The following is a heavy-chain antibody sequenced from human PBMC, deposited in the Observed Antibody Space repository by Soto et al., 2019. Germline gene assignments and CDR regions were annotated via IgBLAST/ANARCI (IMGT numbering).Heavy chain of an antibody. CDR2: IKSKTDGGTT. CDR3: TGYGFDY. D-gene: IGHD3-22*01. J-gene: IGHJ4*02. V-gene: IGHV3-15*07. Sequence: SVSTAWMNWVRQAPGKGLEWVGRIKSKTDGGTTDYAAPVKGRFTISRDDSKNTLYLQMNSLKTEDTAVYYCTGYGFDYWGQGTLVTVSS. CDR1: SVSTAW.